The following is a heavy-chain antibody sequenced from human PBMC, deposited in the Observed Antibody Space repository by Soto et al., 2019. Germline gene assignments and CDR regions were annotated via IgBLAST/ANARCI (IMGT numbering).Heavy chain of an antibody. Sequence: ASGPTLVNPTQTLTLTCTFSGFSLSTSGVGVGWIRQPPGKALDWLALIYWNDDKRYSPSLKSRLTITKDTSKNQVVLTMTNMDPVDTATYYCARILTASDAFDIWGQGTMVTVSS. J-gene: IGHJ3*02. CDR2: IYWNDDK. D-gene: IGHD3-9*01. CDR1: GFSLSTSGVG. V-gene: IGHV2-5*01. CDR3: ARILTASDAFDI.